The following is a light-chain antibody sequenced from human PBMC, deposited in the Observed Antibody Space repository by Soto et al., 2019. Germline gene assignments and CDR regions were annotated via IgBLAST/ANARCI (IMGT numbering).Light chain of an antibody. CDR2: VAS. CDR3: QQSFTTPLT. CDR1: QSIGRF. J-gene: IGKJ4*01. Sequence: DIQMTQSPSSLSRSXGDRFTITXXASQSIGRFLNWHQQKPGKAPNVLINVASTLRSGVPSRFSGSGSGTDFNLTINSLQPEDFATYFCQQSFTTPLTFGGGTKVDI. V-gene: IGKV1-39*01.